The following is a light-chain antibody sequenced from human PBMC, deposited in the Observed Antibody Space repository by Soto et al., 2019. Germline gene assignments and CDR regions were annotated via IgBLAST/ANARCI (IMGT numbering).Light chain of an antibody. Sequence: DIQMTQSPSTPSASVGDSVTITCRASQSISSWLAWYQQKTGKATKLLIYKASSLESGVPSRFSGRGSGTEFTLTIRSLKTDDLATYDCQQYNSYSWTVGPGTKVEIK. CDR3: QQYNSYSWT. V-gene: IGKV1-5*03. CDR2: KAS. CDR1: QSISSW. J-gene: IGKJ1*01.